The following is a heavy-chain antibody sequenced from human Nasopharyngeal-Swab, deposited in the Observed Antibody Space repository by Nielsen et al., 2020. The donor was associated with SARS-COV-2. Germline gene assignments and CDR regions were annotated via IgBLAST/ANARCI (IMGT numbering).Heavy chain of an antibody. J-gene: IGHJ3*02. Sequence: ASVKVSCKVSGYTLTVLPIHWVRQAPGKGLEWMGTVVPEDGEPIYAQNFQGGVTMTEDTSTYTAYLELSSLRSEDTVVYYCASEGSGVFGVVIYAFDIWGPGTLVTVSS. V-gene: IGHV1-24*01. CDR3: ASEGSGVFGVVIYAFDI. CDR2: VVPEDGEP. CDR1: GYTLTVLP. D-gene: IGHD3-3*01.